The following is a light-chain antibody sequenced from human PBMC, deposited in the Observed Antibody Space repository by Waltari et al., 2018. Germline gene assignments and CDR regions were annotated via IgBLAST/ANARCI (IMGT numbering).Light chain of an antibody. CDR3: SSFTSRHLYV. CDR2: EVN. Sequence: QSALTQPASVSGSPGQSITISCPGSSSDVGGYNYVSWYQQYPGKVPKIMIYEVNNRPSGVSSCFSGSKSGNTASLTISGLQADDEADCYCSSFTSRHLYVFGTGTAVTVL. V-gene: IGLV2-14*01. J-gene: IGLJ1*01. CDR1: SSDVGGYNY.